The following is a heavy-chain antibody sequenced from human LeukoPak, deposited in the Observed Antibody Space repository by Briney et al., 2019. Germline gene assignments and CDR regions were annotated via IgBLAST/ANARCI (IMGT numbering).Heavy chain of an antibody. D-gene: IGHD5-12*01. CDR3: AKVAKGYDGDYFDY. J-gene: IGHJ4*02. CDR1: GFTFDDYA. V-gene: IGHV3-43D*03. CDR2: ISWDGGST. Sequence: GGSLRLSCAASGFTFDDYAMHWVRQAPGKGLEWVSLISWDGGSTYYADSVKGRFTISRDNSKNSLYLQMNSLRAEDTALYYCAKVAKGYDGDYFDYWGQGTLVTVSS.